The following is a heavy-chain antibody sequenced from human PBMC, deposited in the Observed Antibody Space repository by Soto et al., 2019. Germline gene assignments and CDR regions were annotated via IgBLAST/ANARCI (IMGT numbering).Heavy chain of an antibody. J-gene: IGHJ6*02. V-gene: IGHV4-59*08. D-gene: IGHD6-13*01. CDR1: GGSISSYY. CDR2: IYYSGST. Sequence: SETLSLTCTVSGGSISSYYWSWIRQPPGKGLEWIGYIYYSGSTNYNPSLKSRVTISVDTSKNQFSLKLSSVTAADTAVYYCASIGAIASSSWYLPYYYGMDVWGQGTTVTVSS. CDR3: ASIGAIASSSWYLPYYYGMDV.